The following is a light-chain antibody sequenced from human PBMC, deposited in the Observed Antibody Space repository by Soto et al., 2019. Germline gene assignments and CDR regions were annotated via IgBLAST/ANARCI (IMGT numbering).Light chain of an antibody. V-gene: IGKV2-28*01. CDR3: MQALRTPYT. CDR1: QSLLHSNGYKY. CDR2: MSS. Sequence: DTVMTQSPFSLPVTPGEPASISCRSSQSLLHSNGYKYLDWYLQKPGQSPQLLSYMSSNRASGVRDRFSGSGSGTDFTLKISRVEGEDVGVYYCMQALRTPYTFCQGTRLEIK. J-gene: IGKJ5*01.